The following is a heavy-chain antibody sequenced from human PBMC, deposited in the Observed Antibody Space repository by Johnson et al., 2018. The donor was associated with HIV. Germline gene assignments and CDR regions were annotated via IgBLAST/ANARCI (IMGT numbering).Heavy chain of an antibody. J-gene: IGHJ3*01. CDR2: IYSGGLT. CDR1: GFTVRNNY. CDR3: ARGPSVVTLHAFDL. V-gene: IGHV3-53*01. D-gene: IGHD4-23*01. Sequence: VQLVESGGGWIQPGGSLRLSCAVSGFTVRNNYMSWVRQAPGKGLAWVSLIYSGGLTYYPGSVKGRFTISRENAKNSLYLQMNSLRAGDTAVYYCARGPSVVTLHAFDLWGQGTLVTVSS.